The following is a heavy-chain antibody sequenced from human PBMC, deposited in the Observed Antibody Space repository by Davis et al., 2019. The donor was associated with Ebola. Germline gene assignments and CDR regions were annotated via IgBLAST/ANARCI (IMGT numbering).Heavy chain of an antibody. D-gene: IGHD3-22*01. J-gene: IGHJ4*02. CDR3: ARDRYYYDSSGYTDY. V-gene: IGHV3-74*01. CDR1: GSTFSSYW. CDR2: IHSDGTST. Sequence: GESLKISCAASGSTFSSYWMHWVRQAPGKGLVWVSRIHSDGTSTIYTDSVKGRFTISRDNAKNTLYLQMNSLRAEDTAVYYCARDRYYYDSSGYTDYWGQGTLVTVSS.